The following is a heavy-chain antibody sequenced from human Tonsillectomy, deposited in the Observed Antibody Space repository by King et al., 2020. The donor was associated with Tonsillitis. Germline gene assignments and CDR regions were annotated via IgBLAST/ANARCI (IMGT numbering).Heavy chain of an antibody. CDR3: TRCRGGRHCSSTSCSPWDGYYYYYYMDV. V-gene: IGHV3-49*04. CDR2: IRSKAYGGTT. J-gene: IGHJ6*03. CDR1: GFTFGDYA. D-gene: IGHD2-2*01. Sequence: EVQLVESGGGLVQPGRSLRLSCTASGFTFGDYAMSWVRQAPGKGLEWVGFIRSKAYGGTTEYAASVKGRFTISRDDSKSIAYLQMNSLKTEDTAVYYCTRCRGGRHCSSTSCSPWDGYYYYYYMDVWGKGTTVTVSS.